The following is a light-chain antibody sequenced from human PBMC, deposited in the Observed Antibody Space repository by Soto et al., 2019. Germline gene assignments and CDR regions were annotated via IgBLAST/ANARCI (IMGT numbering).Light chain of an antibody. CDR1: SSNIGAGFN. CDR3: QSFWM. J-gene: IGLJ3*02. V-gene: IGLV1-40*01. Sequence: QSVLTQPPSVSGAPGQRVTISCTGSSSNIGAGFNVHWYQYIPGTAPRLLIYDNGNRPSGVPDRFSGSKSGTSASLAISGLQDEDEADYYCQSFWMFGGGTKVTVL. CDR2: DNG.